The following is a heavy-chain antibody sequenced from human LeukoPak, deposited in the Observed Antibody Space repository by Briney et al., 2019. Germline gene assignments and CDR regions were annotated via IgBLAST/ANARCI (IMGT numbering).Heavy chain of an antibody. J-gene: IGHJ4*02. CDR3: ARSSSWYGKHFDY. V-gene: IGHV4-34*01. CDR1: GGSFSGYY. D-gene: IGHD6-13*01. CDR2: INHSGST. Sequence: SGTLSLTCAVYGGSFSGYYWSWIRQPPGKGLEWIGEINHSGSTNYNPSLKSRVTISVDTSKNQFSLKLSSVTAADTAVYYCARSSSWYGKHFDYWGQGTLVTVSS.